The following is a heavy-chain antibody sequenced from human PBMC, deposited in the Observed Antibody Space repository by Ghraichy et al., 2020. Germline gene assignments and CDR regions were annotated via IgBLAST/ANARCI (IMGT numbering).Heavy chain of an antibody. CDR1: GVSLTTTGVG. D-gene: IGHD4-17*01. CDR3: AHRLAASDYHTFDI. Sequence: SGPTLVKPTQTLTLTCTLSGVSLTTTGVGVGWIRQPPGRALEWLALMYWDDDTRYSPSLRNRLTLTKDTSKNQLVLSLTNMEPLDTATYYCAHRLAASDYHTFDIWGQGTLVTVSS. V-gene: IGHV2-5*02. CDR2: MYWDDDT. J-gene: IGHJ3*02.